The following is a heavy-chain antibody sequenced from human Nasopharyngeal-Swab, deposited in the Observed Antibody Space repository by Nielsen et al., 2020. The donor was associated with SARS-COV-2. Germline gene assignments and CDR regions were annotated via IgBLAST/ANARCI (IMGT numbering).Heavy chain of an antibody. CDR1: GYTFTSYD. Sequence: ASVKVSCKASGYTFTSYDINWVRQATGQGLEWMGWMNPNSGNTGYAQKFQGRVTMTRNTSISTAYMELSRLRSDDTAVYYCARAAGQDFWSGYLPEIYYFDYWGQGTLVTVSS. CDR3: ARAAGQDFWSGYLPEIYYFDY. V-gene: IGHV1-8*01. CDR2: MNPNSGNT. J-gene: IGHJ4*02. D-gene: IGHD3-3*01.